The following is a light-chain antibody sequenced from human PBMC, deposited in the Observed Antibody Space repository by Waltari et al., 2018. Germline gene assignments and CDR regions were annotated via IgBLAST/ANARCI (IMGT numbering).Light chain of an antibody. CDR3: QQYDSYWS. J-gene: IGKJ1*01. CDR2: SAS. V-gene: IGKV1-5*01. CDR1: QSITNW. Sequence: ITCLASQSITNWLAWYQQKPGKAPNLLIKSASNLGSGVPSRLGGSGCGTEFTLTSGSMQPDDFAADYCQQYDSYWSFGQGTDVEIK.